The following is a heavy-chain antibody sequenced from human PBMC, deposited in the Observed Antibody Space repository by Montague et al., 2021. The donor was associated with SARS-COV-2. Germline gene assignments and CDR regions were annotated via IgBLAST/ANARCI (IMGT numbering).Heavy chain of an antibody. CDR3: AGAFGSSFDF. CDR2: IFVTGGT. D-gene: IGHD6-13*01. CDR1: FGSVKNYF. Sequence: SETLSLTCTVSFGSVKNYFWSWIRQPVGKGLEWIGRIFVTGGTKYNPSLKSRVTMSLDTSKNQFSLKLRSVTAADTAIYYCAGAFGSSFDFWGQGILVAVSS. J-gene: IGHJ4*02. V-gene: IGHV4-4*07.